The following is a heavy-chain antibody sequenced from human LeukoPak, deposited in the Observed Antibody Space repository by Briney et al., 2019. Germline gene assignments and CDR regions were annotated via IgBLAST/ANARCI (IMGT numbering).Heavy chain of an antibody. V-gene: IGHV3-33*06. J-gene: IGHJ6*02. CDR2: IWYDGSNK. Sequence: PGRSLRLSCAASGFTFSNYGMHWVRQAPGKGLEWVAVIWYDGSNKYYADSVKGRFTISRDNSKNTLYLEMNSLRAEDTAVYYCAKGMGYYDSGSHFYGMDVWGQGTTVTVSS. CDR3: AKGMGYYDSGSHFYGMDV. D-gene: IGHD3-10*01. CDR1: GFTFSNYG.